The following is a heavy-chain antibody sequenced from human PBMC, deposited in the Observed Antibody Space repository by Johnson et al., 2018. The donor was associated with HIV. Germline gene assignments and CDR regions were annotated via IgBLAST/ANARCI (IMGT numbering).Heavy chain of an antibody. J-gene: IGHJ3*02. V-gene: IGHV3-30*03. CDR3: ARAAYSSSYLDVFDI. Sequence: QVQLVESGGGVVQPGRSLRLSCAASGFTFSSFGMHWVRQAPGKGLEWVALISYDGSNKYYADSVKGRFTISRDNSKNTLYLQMNSLRAEDTAVYYCARAAYSSSYLDVFDIWSRGTMVTVSS. CDR1: GFTFSSFG. D-gene: IGHD6-6*01. CDR2: ISYDGSNK.